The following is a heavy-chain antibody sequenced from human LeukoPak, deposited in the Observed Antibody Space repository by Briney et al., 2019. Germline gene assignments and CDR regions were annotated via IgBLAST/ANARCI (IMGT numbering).Heavy chain of an antibody. D-gene: IGHD6-13*01. J-gene: IGHJ4*02. CDR2: ISSSSSTI. CDR3: ARGSGSSWYFYFDY. Sequence: GGSLRLSCAASGFTFSSYSMNWVRQAPGKGLEGVSYISSSSSTIYYADSVKGRFTISRDNVKNSLYLQMNSLRAEDTALYYCARGSGSSWYFYFDYWGQGTLVTVSS. V-gene: IGHV3-48*01. CDR1: GFTFSSYS.